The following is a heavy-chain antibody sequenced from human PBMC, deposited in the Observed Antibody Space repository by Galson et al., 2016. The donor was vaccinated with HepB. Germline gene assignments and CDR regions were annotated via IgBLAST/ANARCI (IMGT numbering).Heavy chain of an antibody. D-gene: IGHD1-26*01. Sequence: PALVKPTQTLTLTCTFSGFSLSASGMSVSWIRQPPGKALEWLARIDWDDDKYYSPPLRARLTVSKDTSKNQVVLTMTNMDPVDTATYYCARIRGGGSGSYDSWGQGTLVTVSS. V-gene: IGHV2-70*11. J-gene: IGHJ5*01. CDR1: GFSLSASGMS. CDR2: IDWDDDK. CDR3: ARIRGGGSGSYDS.